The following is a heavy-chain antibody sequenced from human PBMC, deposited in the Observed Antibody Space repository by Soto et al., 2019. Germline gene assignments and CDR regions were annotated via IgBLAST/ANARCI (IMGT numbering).Heavy chain of an antibody. V-gene: IGHV5-51*01. J-gene: IGHJ6*02. CDR2: IYPGDSDT. Sequence: LGEALEISCKGSGYSFTSYWIGWVREMRGKGLEWMGTIYPGDSDTIYSPSYQGHVTVAADKSISTVYLQWSSLKALDTAMYYCARLWCSSTSCPYYGMDVWGQGTTVTVSS. D-gene: IGHD2-2*01. CDR1: GYSFTSYW. CDR3: ARLWCSSTSCPYYGMDV.